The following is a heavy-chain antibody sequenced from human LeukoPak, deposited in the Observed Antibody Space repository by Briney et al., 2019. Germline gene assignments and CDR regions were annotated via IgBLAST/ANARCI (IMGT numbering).Heavy chain of an antibody. Sequence: PGGSLRLSCAASGFTVSSNYMSWVRQAPGKGLEWVSVIYSGGSTYYADSVKGRFTISRDNSKNTLYLQMNSLRAEDTAVYYCARGLNYYDSSGSDAFDIWGQGTMVTVFS. D-gene: IGHD3-22*01. CDR3: ARGLNYYDSSGSDAFDI. V-gene: IGHV3-66*01. CDR1: GFTVSSNY. CDR2: IYSGGST. J-gene: IGHJ3*02.